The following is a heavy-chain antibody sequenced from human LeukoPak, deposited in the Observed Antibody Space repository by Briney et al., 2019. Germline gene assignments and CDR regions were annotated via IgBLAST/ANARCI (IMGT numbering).Heavy chain of an antibody. Sequence: SETLSLTCTVSGGFISSYYWSWIRQPAGKGLEWIGRIYTSGSTNYNPSLKSRVTMSVDTSKNQFSLKLSSVTAADTAVYYCARDGGSSGYYYRPKLGNVDNWFDPWGQGTLVTVSS. CDR3: ARDGGSSGYYYRPKLGNVDNWFDP. D-gene: IGHD3-22*01. CDR1: GGFISSYY. CDR2: IYTSGST. V-gene: IGHV4-4*07. J-gene: IGHJ5*02.